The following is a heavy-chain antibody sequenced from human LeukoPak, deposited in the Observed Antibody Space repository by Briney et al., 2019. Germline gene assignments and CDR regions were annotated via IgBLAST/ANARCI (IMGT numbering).Heavy chain of an antibody. CDR1: GFTFSSYS. J-gene: IGHJ2*01. Sequence: GGSLRLSCAASGFTFSSYSMNWVRQAPGKGLEWVSSISSSSSYIYYADSVKGRFTISRDNAKNSLYLQMNSLRAEDTAVYYCAGPDNPPKYYYDTLLHYWYFDLWGRGTLVTVSS. CDR2: ISSSSSYI. V-gene: IGHV3-21*01. CDR3: AGPDNPPKYYYDTLLHYWYFDL. D-gene: IGHD3-22*01.